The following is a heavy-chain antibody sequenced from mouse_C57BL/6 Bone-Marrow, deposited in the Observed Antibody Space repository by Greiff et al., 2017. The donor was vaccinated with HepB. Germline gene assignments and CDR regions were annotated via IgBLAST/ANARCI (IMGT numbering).Heavy chain of an antibody. CDR2: IDPNSGGT. D-gene: IGHD1-1*01. V-gene: IGHV1-62-3*01. CDR3: AINYGSSYGWYFDV. Sequence: QVQLQQPGAELVKPGASVKLSCKASGYTFTSYWMHWVKQRPGRGLEWIGRIDPNSGGTNYNEKFKSKATLTVDKSSSTAYMQLSSLTSEDSAVYYCAINYGSSYGWYFDVWGTGATVTVSS. CDR1: GYTFTSYW. J-gene: IGHJ1*03.